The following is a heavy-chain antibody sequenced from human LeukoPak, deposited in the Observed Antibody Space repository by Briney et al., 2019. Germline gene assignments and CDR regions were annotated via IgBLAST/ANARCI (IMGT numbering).Heavy chain of an antibody. Sequence: RTGGSLRLSCAASGFTFSTYAMSWVRQAPGKGLEWVSGITGSGDTTHHADSVKGRFTISRDNSKNTLFLQMNSLRVEDTALYYCARAYGSSGYYQLPIDYWGQGTLVTVSS. CDR1: GFTFSTYA. D-gene: IGHD3-22*01. J-gene: IGHJ4*02. CDR2: ITGSGDTT. V-gene: IGHV3-23*01. CDR3: ARAYGSSGYYQLPIDY.